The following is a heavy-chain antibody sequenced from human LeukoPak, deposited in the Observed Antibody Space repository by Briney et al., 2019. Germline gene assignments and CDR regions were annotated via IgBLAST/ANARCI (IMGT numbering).Heavy chain of an antibody. CDR2: IYWNDDK. CDR1: GGSISSGGYY. D-gene: IGHD3/OR15-3a*01. Sequence: TLSLTCTVSGGSISSGGYYWSWIRQHPGKGLEWLALIYWNDDKRYSPSLKSRLTITKDTSKNQVVLTMTNMDPVDTATYYCAHTWTYFDYWGQGTLVTVSS. J-gene: IGHJ4*02. CDR3: AHTWTYFDY. V-gene: IGHV2-5*01.